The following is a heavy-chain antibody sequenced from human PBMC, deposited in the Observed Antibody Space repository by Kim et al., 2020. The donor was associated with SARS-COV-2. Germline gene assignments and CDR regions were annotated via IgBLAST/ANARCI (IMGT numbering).Heavy chain of an antibody. CDR1: GFTFGDYA. D-gene: IGHD2-15*01. CDR2: ISCNGGSI. V-gene: IGHV3-9*01. Sequence: GGSLRLSCAASGFTFGDYAMNWVRQAPGKGLELVSGISCNGGSIDYADSVKGRFTISRDNAKNSLYLQMNSLRAEDTALYYCVKDHGSGALEPWGQGALVT. J-gene: IGHJ5*02. CDR3: VKDHGSGALEP.